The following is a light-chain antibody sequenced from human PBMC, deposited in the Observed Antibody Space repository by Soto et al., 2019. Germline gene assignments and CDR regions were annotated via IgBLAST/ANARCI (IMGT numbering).Light chain of an antibody. CDR1: TGSVTSGHY. CDR3: LLAYNDAWV. Sequence: QAVVTQEPSLTVSPGGTVTLTCGSSTGSVTSGHYPHWFHKKPGQAPRTLIHDTSYKHSWTPARFSGSLLGGKAALTLSGAQPEDEAEYSCLLAYNDAWVFGGGTKLTVL. V-gene: IGLV7-46*01. CDR2: DTS. J-gene: IGLJ2*01.